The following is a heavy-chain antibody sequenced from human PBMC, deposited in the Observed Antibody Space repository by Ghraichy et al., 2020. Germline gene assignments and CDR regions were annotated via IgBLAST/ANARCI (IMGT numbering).Heavy chain of an antibody. CDR2: ISYDGSNK. Sequence: GGSLRLSCAASGFTFSSYAMHWVRQAPGKGLEWVAVISYDGSNKYYADSVKGRFTISRDNSKNTLYLQMNSLRAEDTAVYYCARDPIDGRYSGSYGFFDYWGQGTLVTVSS. J-gene: IGHJ4*02. CDR1: GFTFSSYA. V-gene: IGHV3-30*04. CDR3: ARDPIDGRYSGSYGFFDY. D-gene: IGHD1-26*01.